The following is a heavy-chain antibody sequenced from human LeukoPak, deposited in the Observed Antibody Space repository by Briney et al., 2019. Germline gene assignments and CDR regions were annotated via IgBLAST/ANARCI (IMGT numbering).Heavy chain of an antibody. CDR1: GFTFNNYP. CDR3: ARADYYYGPDFDP. D-gene: IGHD3-10*01. CDR2: IGGSDGNT. Sequence: GGSLRLSCAASGFTFNNYPMSWVRQTPGKGLEWVSAIGGSDGNTYYADSVRGRFTISRDNAKNTLYLQMNSLRAEDTAVYYCARADYYYGPDFDPWGQGALVTVSS. V-gene: IGHV3-23*01. J-gene: IGHJ5*02.